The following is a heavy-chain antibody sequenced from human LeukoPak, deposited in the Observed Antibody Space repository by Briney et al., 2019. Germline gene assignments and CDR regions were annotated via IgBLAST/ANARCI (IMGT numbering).Heavy chain of an antibody. CDR3: AREGASGYYPVDY. J-gene: IGHJ4*02. D-gene: IGHD3-22*01. V-gene: IGHV3-11*04. CDR1: GFTFSDYY. Sequence: GGSLRLSCAVSGFTFSDYYMSWIRQAPGKGLEWVSYISSGGTTIYYADSVKGQFTLSRDNAKNSLYLQLNSLRAEDTAVYYCAREGASGYYPVDYWGQGTLVTVSS. CDR2: ISSGGTTI.